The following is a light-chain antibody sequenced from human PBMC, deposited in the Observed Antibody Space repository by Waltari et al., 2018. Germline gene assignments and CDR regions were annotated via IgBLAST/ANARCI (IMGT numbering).Light chain of an antibody. Sequence: EIVMTQSPATLSVSPGEGATLSCRASQSISSNLAWYQQKPGQTPRLLLNGASTRAGGVPARFSGSASGTEFTLTISSLQSEDFAVYYCQQYHNWPPWTFGQGTKVEI. CDR2: GAS. V-gene: IGKV3-15*01. CDR1: QSISSN. CDR3: QQYHNWPPWT. J-gene: IGKJ1*01.